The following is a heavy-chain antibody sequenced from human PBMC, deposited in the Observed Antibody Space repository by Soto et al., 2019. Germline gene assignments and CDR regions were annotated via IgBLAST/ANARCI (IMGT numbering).Heavy chain of an antibody. V-gene: IGHV5-51*01. CDR2: IYPGDSDT. J-gene: IGHJ5*02. Sequence: PGESLKISCKGSGYSFTSYWIGWVRQMPGKGLEWMGIIYPGDSDTRYSPSFQGQVTISADKSISTAYLQWSSLKASDTAMYYCARRLGYCSGGSCFPWFDPWGQGTLVTVSS. CDR1: GYSFTSYW. D-gene: IGHD2-15*01. CDR3: ARRLGYCSGGSCFPWFDP.